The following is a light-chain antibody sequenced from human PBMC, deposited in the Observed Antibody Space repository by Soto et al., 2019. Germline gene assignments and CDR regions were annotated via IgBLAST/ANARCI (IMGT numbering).Light chain of an antibody. CDR3: QQSDTSPPLT. CDR2: GAS. V-gene: IGKV3-20*01. J-gene: IGKJ4*01. CDR1: QCVSSNY. Sequence: IVLTQSPGTLSLSPGDRATLSCRASQCVSSNYLGWYQQKPGQAPRLLLSGASSRAIGIPDRFSGSGSGTDFTLTISRLEPEDFAVYYCQQSDTSPPLTFGGGTKVEIK.